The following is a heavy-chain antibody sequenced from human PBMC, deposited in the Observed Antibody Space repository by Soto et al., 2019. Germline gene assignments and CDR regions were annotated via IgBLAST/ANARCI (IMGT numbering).Heavy chain of an antibody. CDR2: ISGSSGHT. D-gene: IGHD3-16*02. Sequence: EVQLLESGGGLVQPGGSLRLSCAASGFTFSSFAMNWVRQAPGKGLEWVSAISGSSGHTYYADSVKGRFIISRDNSKNTLYLQMDSLSADYTAVYYCARGTSEYIWGSYLRYCDSWGQGSLVTVSS. J-gene: IGHJ4*02. V-gene: IGHV3-23*01. CDR3: ARGTSEYIWGSYLRYCDS. CDR1: GFTFSSFA.